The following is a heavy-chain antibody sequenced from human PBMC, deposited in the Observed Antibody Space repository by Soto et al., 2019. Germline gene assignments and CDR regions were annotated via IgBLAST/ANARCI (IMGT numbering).Heavy chain of an antibody. D-gene: IGHD2-15*01. CDR3: ARDHISCTGGSCYFDY. Sequence: PSETLSLTCTVSGGSISGYYWSWIRQPPGKGLEWIGYIHYSGSTNYNPSLKSRVSISVDTSKNQISLKLSSVTVADTAVYYCARDHISCTGGSCYFDYWGQGSRVTVSS. V-gene: IGHV4-59*01. CDR1: GGSISGYY. J-gene: IGHJ4*02. CDR2: IHYSGST.